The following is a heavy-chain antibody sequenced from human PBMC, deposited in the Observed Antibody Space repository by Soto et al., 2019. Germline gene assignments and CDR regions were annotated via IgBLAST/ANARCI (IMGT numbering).Heavy chain of an antibody. CDR1: GFTFSSYA. Sequence: EVQLLESGGGLVQPGGSLRLSCAASGFTFSSYAMSWVRQAPGKGLEWVSAISGSGGSTYYADSVKGRFTISRDNSKNTLYLQMNSLRAEDTAVYYCAKDRPESIVVVNTSDYWGQGTLVTVSS. J-gene: IGHJ4*02. CDR3: AKDRPESIVVVNTSDY. V-gene: IGHV3-23*01. D-gene: IGHD2-21*01. CDR2: ISGSGGST.